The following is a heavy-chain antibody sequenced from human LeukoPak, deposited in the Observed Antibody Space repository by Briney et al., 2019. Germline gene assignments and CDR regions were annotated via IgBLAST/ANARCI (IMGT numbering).Heavy chain of an antibody. CDR2: ISGSGNST. V-gene: IGHV3-23*01. CDR3: AKNVVATASTGLFVP. CDR1: GFTFSRYA. D-gene: IGHD5-12*01. Sequence: GGSLRLSCAASGFTFSRYAMSWLRQAPGKGLEWVSAISGSGNSTYYADSVKGRFPISRDNYKNTLYLQMNSLRAEDTAVYHCAKNVVATASTGLFVPWGQGTLGTVSS. J-gene: IGHJ5*02.